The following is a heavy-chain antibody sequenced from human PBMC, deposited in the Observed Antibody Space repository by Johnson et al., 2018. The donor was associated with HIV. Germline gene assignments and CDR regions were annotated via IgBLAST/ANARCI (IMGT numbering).Heavy chain of an antibody. D-gene: IGHD3-10*01. CDR1: GFTFDDYA. Sequence: EVQLVESGGGLVQPGRSLRLSCAASGFTFDDYAMHWVRQAPGKGLEWVSGISWNSGSIGYADSVKGRFTISRDNAKNSLYLQMNSLRAEDTALYYCAKDMVVRENGAFDIWGPVTVVTVSS. CDR2: ISWNSGSI. J-gene: IGHJ3*02. V-gene: IGHV3-9*01. CDR3: AKDMVVRENGAFDI.